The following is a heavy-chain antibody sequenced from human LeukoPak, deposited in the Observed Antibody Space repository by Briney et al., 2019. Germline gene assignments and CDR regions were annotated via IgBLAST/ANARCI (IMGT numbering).Heavy chain of an antibody. V-gene: IGHV1-2*02. J-gene: IGHJ5*02. CDR2: INPNSGGT. CDR3: ARGPANWFDP. Sequence: ASVKVSCKASGYTFTVYYIYWVCQAPGQGLEWMGWINPNSGGTKYAQLFQGRVTMTRDTSISTAYMELSRLKADDTAVYYCARGPANWFDPWGQGTLVTVSS. CDR1: GYTFTVYY.